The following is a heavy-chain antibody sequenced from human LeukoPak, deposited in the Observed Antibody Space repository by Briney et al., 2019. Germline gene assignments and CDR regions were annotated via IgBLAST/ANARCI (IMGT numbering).Heavy chain of an antibody. CDR1: GGSISSHY. CDR3: ARVQGGMDV. CDR2: IYYSGGT. Sequence: NTSETLSLTCTVSGGSISSHYWSWIRQPPGKGLEWIGYIYYSGGTNYNPSLKSRVTISVDTSKNQFSLKLSSVTAADTAVYFCARVQGGMDVWGQGTTVTVSS. J-gene: IGHJ6*02. V-gene: IGHV4-59*11.